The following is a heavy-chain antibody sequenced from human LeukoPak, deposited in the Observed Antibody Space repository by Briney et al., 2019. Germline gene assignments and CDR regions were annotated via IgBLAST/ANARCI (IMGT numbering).Heavy chain of an antibody. J-gene: IGHJ4*02. Sequence: PGGSLRLSCAAAGFTFSNAWMSWVRQAPGKGLEWVANIKQDGSEKYYVDSVKGRFTISRDNAKNSLYLQMNSLRAEDTAVYYCARDPGSGYEEHFDYWGQGTLVTVSS. CDR3: ARDPGSGYEEHFDY. CDR1: GFTFSNAW. CDR2: IKQDGSEK. V-gene: IGHV3-7*01. D-gene: IGHD5-12*01.